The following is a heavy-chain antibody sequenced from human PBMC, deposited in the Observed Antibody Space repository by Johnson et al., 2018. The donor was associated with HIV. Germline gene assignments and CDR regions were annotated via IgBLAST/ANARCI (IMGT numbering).Heavy chain of an antibody. J-gene: IGHJ3*02. CDR2: IKTDGSSK. CDR3: ERDDYAFHI. Sequence: VQLVESGGGLVQPGGSLRLSCAASGFTFSTSWMEWVRQAPGKGLVWVSGIKTDGSSKSYADSVKGRFTISRDNAKNTLYLEMKSLRVDDTAVYYCERDDYAFHIWGQGTMVTVSS. V-gene: IGHV3-74*01. D-gene: IGHD2-21*02. CDR1: GFTFSTSW.